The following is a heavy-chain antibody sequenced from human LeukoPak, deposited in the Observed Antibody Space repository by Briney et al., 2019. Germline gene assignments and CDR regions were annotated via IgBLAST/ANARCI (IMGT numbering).Heavy chain of an antibody. J-gene: IGHJ1*01. CDR2: ISDGESP. CDR3: ARDRFSFVH. CDR1: GGSISYYY. V-gene: IGHV4-59*01. Sequence: PSETLSLTCSVSGGSISYYYWSWIRQFPGKGLEWIGYISDGESPDYNPSLQSRVTIYVDSSKNQFFLNLTSVTAADTAVYYCARDRFSFVHWGQGTLVTVSS. D-gene: IGHD2-2*01.